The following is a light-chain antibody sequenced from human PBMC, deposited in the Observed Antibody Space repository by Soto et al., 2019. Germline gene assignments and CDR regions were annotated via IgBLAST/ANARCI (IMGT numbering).Light chain of an antibody. J-gene: IGKJ1*01. CDR3: LQDFDYPRT. Sequence: ATQMTQSPSSLSESVGDTVTITCRASQGIRNELAWYQQAPGKAPKLLIYAASSVQSGVPSRFSGSGSDTDFTLTISSLQPEDFATYYCLQDFDYPRTFGQGTKVEI. CDR2: AAS. CDR1: QGIRNE. V-gene: IGKV1-6*01.